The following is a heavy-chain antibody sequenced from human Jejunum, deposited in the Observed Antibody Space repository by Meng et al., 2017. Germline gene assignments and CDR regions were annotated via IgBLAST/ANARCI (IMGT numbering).Heavy chain of an antibody. J-gene: IGHJ4*02. V-gene: IGHV4-39*01. CDR2: ISSGGNT. CDR1: GGSITTTSSGYF. CDR3: ARVGLGWSGFDS. D-gene: IGHD3/OR15-3a*01. Sequence: QVQLQESGPGLVKPSQTLSLTCTVSGGSITTTSSGYFWGWIRQPSGKGLEWIGTISSGGNTYYNPSLQSRVTISRDTSKNQFSLQLTSVTAADTAVYYCARVGLGWSGFDSWGQGTLVTVSS.